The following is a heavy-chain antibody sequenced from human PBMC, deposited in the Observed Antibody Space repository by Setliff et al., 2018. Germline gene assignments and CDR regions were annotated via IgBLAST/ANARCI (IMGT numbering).Heavy chain of an antibody. CDR3: ARDPGAY. Sequence: GASVKVSCKASGYTFTSYGISWVRQAPGQGLEWMGWISAYNGNTNYAQKLQGRVTMTTDTSTNTAYMEVRSLGSDDTAMYHCARDPGAYWGQGTLVTVSS. V-gene: IGHV1-18*01. CDR1: GYTFTSYG. D-gene: IGHD1-26*01. J-gene: IGHJ4*02. CDR2: ISAYNGNT.